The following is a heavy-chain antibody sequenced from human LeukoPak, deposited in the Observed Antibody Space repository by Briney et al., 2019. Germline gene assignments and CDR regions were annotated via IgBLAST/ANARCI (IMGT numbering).Heavy chain of an antibody. J-gene: IGHJ5*02. Sequence: KPSETLSLTCTVSGXSISSYYWSWIRQPPGKGQEWIGYIYYSGSTNYNPSLKSRVTISVDTSKNQFSLKLSSVTAADTAMYYCARGGSTGTNLNWVDPWGQGTLVTVSS. V-gene: IGHV4-59*01. D-gene: IGHD1-1*01. CDR1: GXSISSYY. CDR2: IYYSGST. CDR3: ARGGSTGTNLNWVDP.